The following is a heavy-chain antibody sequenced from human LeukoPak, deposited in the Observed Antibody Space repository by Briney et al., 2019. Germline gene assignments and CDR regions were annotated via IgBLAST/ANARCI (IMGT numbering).Heavy chain of an antibody. V-gene: IGHV4-39*07. CDR2: IYYSGST. J-gene: IGHJ4*02. CDR3: ARDTGGELNDY. CDR1: GGSISSSSYY. Sequence: SETLSLTCTVSGGSISSSSYYWGWIRQPPGKGLEWIGSIYYSGSTYYNPSLKSRVTISVDTSKNQFSLKLSSVTAADTAVYYCARDTGGELNDYWGQGTLVTVSS. D-gene: IGHD1-26*01.